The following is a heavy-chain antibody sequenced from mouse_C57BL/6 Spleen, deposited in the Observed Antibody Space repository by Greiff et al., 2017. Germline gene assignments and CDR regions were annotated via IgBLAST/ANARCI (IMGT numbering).Heavy chain of an antibody. V-gene: IGHV1-7*01. CDR3: ARFFYYDYDGNYYAMDY. CDR1: GYTFTSYW. D-gene: IGHD2-4*01. Sequence: VQLQQSGAELAKPGASVKLSCKASGYTFTSYWMHWVKQRPGQGLEWIGYINPSSGYTKYNQKFKDKATLTADKSSSTAYMQLSSLTYEDSAVYYCARFFYYDYDGNYYAMDYWGQGTSVTVSS. J-gene: IGHJ4*01. CDR2: INPSSGYT.